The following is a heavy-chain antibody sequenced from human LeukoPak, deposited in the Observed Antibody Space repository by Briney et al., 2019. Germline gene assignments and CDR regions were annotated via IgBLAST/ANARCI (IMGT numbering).Heavy chain of an antibody. V-gene: IGHV4-34*01. D-gene: IGHD5-18*01. J-gene: IGHJ4*02. CDR3: ARPRGYSGYYFDY. CDR1: GGSFSGYY. CDR2: INHSGST. Sequence: KPSETLSLTCAVYGGSFSGYYWSWIRQPPGKGLEWIGEINHSGSTNYNPSLKSRVTISVDTSKNQFSLKLSSVTAADTAVYYCARPRGYSGYYFDYWGQGTLVTVSS.